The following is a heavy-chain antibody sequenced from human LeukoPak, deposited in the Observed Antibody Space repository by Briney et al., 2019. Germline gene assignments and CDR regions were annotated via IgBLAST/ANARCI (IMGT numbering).Heavy chain of an antibody. CDR2: IIPIFGTA. J-gene: IGHJ6*03. CDR1: GGTFSSYA. D-gene: IGHD3-10*01. CDR3: ARVGYYGSGSYQYYYYYMDV. Sequence: GASVKVSCKASGGTFSSYAISWVRQAPGQGLEWMGGIIPIFGTANYAQKFQGRVTMTTDTSTSTAYMELRSLRSDDTAVYYCARVGYYGSGSYQYYYYYMDVWGKGTTVTISS. V-gene: IGHV1-69*05.